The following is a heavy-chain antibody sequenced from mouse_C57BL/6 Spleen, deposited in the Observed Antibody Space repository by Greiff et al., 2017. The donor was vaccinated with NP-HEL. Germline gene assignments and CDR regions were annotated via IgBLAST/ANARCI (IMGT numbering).Heavy chain of an antibody. V-gene: IGHV5-17*01. CDR1: GFTFSDYG. CDR2: ISSGSSTI. CDR3: ARAGLREFAY. Sequence: EVKVVESGGGLVKPGGSLKLSCAASGFTFSDYGMHWVRQAPEKGLEWVAYISSGSSTIYYADTVKGRFTISRDNAKNTLFLQMTSLRSEDTAMYYCARAGLREFAYWGQGTLVTVSA. J-gene: IGHJ3*01. D-gene: IGHD2-4*01.